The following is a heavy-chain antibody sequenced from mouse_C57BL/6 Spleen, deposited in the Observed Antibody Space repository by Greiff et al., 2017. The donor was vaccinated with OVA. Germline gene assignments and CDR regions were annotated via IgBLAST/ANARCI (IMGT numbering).Heavy chain of an antibody. D-gene: IGHD2-4*01. V-gene: IGHV14-3*01. J-gene: IGHJ1*03. CDR1: GFNIKNTY. CDR2: IDPANGNT. Sequence: VQLKQSVAELVRPGASVKLSCTASGFNIKNTYMHWVKQRPEQGLEWIGRIDPANGNTKYAPKFQGKATITADTSSNTAYLQLSSLTSEDTAIYYCARSQIYYDYDGYFDVWGTGTTVTVSS. CDR3: ARSQIYYDYDGYFDV.